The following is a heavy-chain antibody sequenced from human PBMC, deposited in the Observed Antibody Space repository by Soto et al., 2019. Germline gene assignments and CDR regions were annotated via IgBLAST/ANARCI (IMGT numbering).Heavy chain of an antibody. CDR1: GFTFDDYG. Sequence: PGGSLRLSCAASGFTFDDYGMSWVRPAPGKGLESVSGINWNGGRTGYADSVKGRFTISRDNAQNSLYLQMNSLRAEDTALYYCAREPDYYYYGMDVWGQGTTVTVSS. V-gene: IGHV3-20*04. J-gene: IGHJ6*02. CDR3: AREPDYYYYGMDV. CDR2: INWNGGRT.